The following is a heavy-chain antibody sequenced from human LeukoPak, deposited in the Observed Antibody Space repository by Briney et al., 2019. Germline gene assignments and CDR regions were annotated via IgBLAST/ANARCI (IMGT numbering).Heavy chain of an antibody. Sequence: SETLSLTCAVSGGSISSTNWWSWVRQPPGKGLEWIGEIYHSGSTNYNPSLKSRVIISVDKSKNQFSLKLSSVTAADTAVYYCTGNGYYSLEYWGQGTLVTVSS. D-gene: IGHD3-3*01. CDR1: GGSISSTNW. J-gene: IGHJ4*02. CDR3: TGNGYYSLEY. CDR2: IYHSGST. V-gene: IGHV4-4*02.